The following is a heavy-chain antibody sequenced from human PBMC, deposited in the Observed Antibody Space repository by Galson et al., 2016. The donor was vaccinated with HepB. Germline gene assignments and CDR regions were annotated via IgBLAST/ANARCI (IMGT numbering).Heavy chain of an antibody. J-gene: IGHJ4*02. D-gene: IGHD2-21*02. Sequence: ETLSLTCSLSGGSISSYFWSWIRQTPGKGLEWIGCIYKSGSTNYSPSLNGRVTLSVDTSKNQFSLKLGSVTAADTAVYYCARGVTGTPYFDFWGQGVLVTVSS. CDR2: IYKSGST. V-gene: IGHV4-59*01. CDR1: GGSISSYF. CDR3: ARGVTGTPYFDF.